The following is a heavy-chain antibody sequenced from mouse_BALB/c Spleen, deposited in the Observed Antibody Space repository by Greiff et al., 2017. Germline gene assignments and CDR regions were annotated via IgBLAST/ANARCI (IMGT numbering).Heavy chain of an antibody. V-gene: IGHV5-9-3*01. D-gene: IGHD1-1*01. CDR2: ISSGGSYT. CDR1: GFTFSSYA. J-gene: IGHJ3*01. CDR3: ARRVYGSSYGFAY. Sequence: EVKVVESGGGLVKPGGSLKLSCAASGFTFSSYAMSWVRQTPEKRLEWVATISSGGSYTYYPDSVKGRFTISRDNAKNTLYLQMSSLRSEDTAMYYCARRVYGSSYGFAYWGQGTLVTVSA.